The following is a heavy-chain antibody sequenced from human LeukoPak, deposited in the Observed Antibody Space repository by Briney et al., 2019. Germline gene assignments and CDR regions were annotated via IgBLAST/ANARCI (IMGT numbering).Heavy chain of an antibody. Sequence: ASVKVSCKASGYTLTGYYMHWVRQAPGQGLEWMGWINPNSGGTNYAQKFQGRVTMTRDTSISTAYMELSRLRSDDTAVYYCARAPLAVAGTFHYYYYMDVWGKGTTVTISS. D-gene: IGHD6-19*01. V-gene: IGHV1-2*02. J-gene: IGHJ6*03. CDR3: ARAPLAVAGTFHYYYYMDV. CDR2: INPNSGGT. CDR1: GYTLTGYY.